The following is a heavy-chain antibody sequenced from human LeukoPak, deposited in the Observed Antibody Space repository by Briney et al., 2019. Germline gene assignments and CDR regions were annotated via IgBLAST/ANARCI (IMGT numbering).Heavy chain of an antibody. Sequence: ASVKVSCKASGYTFTDYYIHWVRQAPGQGLEWMGWFNPNSGGTDFAQKFQGRVTMTRDTSISTAYLELSSLTSDDTAVYYCARDNWNDWFFDYWGQGTLVTVSS. J-gene: IGHJ4*02. V-gene: IGHV1-2*02. D-gene: IGHD1-1*01. CDR3: ARDNWNDWFFDY. CDR2: FNPNSGGT. CDR1: GYTFTDYY.